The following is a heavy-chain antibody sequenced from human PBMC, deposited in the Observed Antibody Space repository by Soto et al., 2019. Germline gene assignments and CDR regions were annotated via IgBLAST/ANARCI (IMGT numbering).Heavy chain of an antibody. J-gene: IGHJ2*01. CDR1: GFTFNTYS. CDR3: AKSVLNASLAHNRGYFDL. D-gene: IGHD1-1*01. Sequence: EVQLLESGGGLVQPGGSLRLSCAASGFTFNTYSLSWVRQAPGKGLEWVSAISAGGGGTYYADSVKGRFTISRDNSNTTLHLQMDSLRAEDTAVYYCAKSVLNASLAHNRGYFDLLCRGTLVTVSS. CDR2: ISAGGGGT. V-gene: IGHV3-23*01.